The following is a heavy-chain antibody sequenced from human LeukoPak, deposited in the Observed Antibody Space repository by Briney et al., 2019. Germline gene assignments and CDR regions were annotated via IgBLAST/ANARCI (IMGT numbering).Heavy chain of an antibody. CDR1: GFTFSSYW. D-gene: IGHD6-13*01. J-gene: IGHJ4*02. CDR3: ATINSSSWHMTDY. CDR2: IKQDGSEK. Sequence: GGSLRLSCAASGFTFSSYWMSWVRQAPGKGLEWVANIKQDGSEKYYVDSVKGRFTISRDNAKNSLYLQMNSLRAEDTAVYYCATINSSSWHMTDYWGQGTLVTVSS. V-gene: IGHV3-7*03.